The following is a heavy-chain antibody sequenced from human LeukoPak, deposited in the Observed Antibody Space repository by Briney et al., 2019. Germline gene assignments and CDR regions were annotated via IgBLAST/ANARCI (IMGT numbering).Heavy chain of an antibody. CDR1: GYIFTNYG. D-gene: IGHD1/OR15-1a*01. V-gene: IGHV1-3*01. CDR2: INAGNGNI. CDR3: ARDGGGRYGTTLLDY. Sequence: ASVKVSCKASGYIFTNYGIHWVRQAPGQRLECMGWINAGNGNIKYSQNFQGRVTFTGDTSASTVYIEFNSLGSEDTAVYYCARDGGGRYGTTLLDYWGQGTLVTVSS. J-gene: IGHJ4*02.